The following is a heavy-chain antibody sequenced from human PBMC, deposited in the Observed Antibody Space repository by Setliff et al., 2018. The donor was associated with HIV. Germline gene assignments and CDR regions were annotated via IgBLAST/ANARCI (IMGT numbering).Heavy chain of an antibody. J-gene: IGHJ4*02. CDR3: ARDKTTVTSGVFDS. Sequence: SETLSLTCTVSGGSISSYYWSWIRQPAGKGLEWIGRIYTSGSTNYNPSLKSRVTISVDTSKNQFSLKLRSVTAADTAVYYCARDKTTVTSGVFDSWGQGTLVTVSS. D-gene: IGHD4-17*01. V-gene: IGHV4-4*07. CDR1: GGSISSYY. CDR2: IYTSGST.